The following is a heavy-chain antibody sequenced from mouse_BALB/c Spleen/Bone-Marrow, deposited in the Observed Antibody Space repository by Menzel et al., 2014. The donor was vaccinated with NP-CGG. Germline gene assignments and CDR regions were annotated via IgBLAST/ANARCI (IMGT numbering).Heavy chain of an antibody. Sequence: QVQLQQPGAELVMPGASVKISGKASGTTFTDHWMHWVKQRPGQGLEWIGAIDISDSYTTYNQKFKGKATLTVDESSSTAYMQLSRLTSEDSAVYYCARGGANVDYWGQGTTLTVSS. V-gene: IGHV1-69*01. CDR2: IDISDSYT. CDR1: GTTFTDHW. CDR3: ARGGANVDY. J-gene: IGHJ2*01.